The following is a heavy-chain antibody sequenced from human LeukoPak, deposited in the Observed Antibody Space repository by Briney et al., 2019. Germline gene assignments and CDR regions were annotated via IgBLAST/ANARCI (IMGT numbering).Heavy chain of an antibody. CDR1: GFTFTSSA. D-gene: IGHD3-10*01. Sequence: ASVKVSCKASGFTFTSSAMQWVRQARGQRLEWIGWIVVGSGNTNYAQKFQERVTITRDMSTSTAYMELSSLRSEDTAVCYCAASLRVGDYYYYYGMDVWGQGTTVTVSS. CDR2: IVVGSGNT. V-gene: IGHV1-58*02. J-gene: IGHJ6*02. CDR3: AASLRVGDYYYYYGMDV.